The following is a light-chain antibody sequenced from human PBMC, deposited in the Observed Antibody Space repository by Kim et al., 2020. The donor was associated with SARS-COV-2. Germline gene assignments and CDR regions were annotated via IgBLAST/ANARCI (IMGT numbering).Light chain of an antibody. CDR1: QSVRYN. J-gene: IGKJ4*01. CDR2: GAS. CDR3: QQYNDWPLLT. Sequence: IVMMQSPATLSVSPGERVTLSCRASQSVRYNLAWYQQRPGQAPRLLIYGASTRATDVSDRFSGSGSGTEFTLTIRSLQSEDLAVYYCQQYNDWPLLTFGGGTKVDIK. V-gene: IGKV3-15*01.